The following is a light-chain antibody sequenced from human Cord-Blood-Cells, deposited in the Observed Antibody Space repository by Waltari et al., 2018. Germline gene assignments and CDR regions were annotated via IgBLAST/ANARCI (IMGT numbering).Light chain of an antibody. Sequence: EIVLTQSPGTLPLSLGERATLSCRASQSVSSSYLAWYQQKPGQAPRLLIYGASSRATGIPDRFSGSGSGTDFTLTISRLEPEDFAVYYCQQYGSSPRSFGQGTKLEIE. V-gene: IGKV3-20*01. CDR3: QQYGSSPRS. J-gene: IGKJ2*03. CDR2: GAS. CDR1: QSVSSSY.